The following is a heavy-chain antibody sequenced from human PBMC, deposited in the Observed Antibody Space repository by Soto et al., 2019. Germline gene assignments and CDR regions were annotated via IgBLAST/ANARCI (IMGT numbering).Heavy chain of an antibody. CDR2: IYHSGST. J-gene: IGHJ4*02. CDR1: GGSISSGGYS. V-gene: IGHV4-30-2*01. D-gene: IGHD3-3*01. Sequence: PSETLSLTCAVSGGSISSGGYSWSWIRQPPGKGLEWIGYIYHSGSTYYNPSLKSRVIISVDRSKNQFSLKLSSVTAADTAVYYCAVRRSGYPSYFDYWGQGTLVTVSS. CDR3: AVRRSGYPSYFDY.